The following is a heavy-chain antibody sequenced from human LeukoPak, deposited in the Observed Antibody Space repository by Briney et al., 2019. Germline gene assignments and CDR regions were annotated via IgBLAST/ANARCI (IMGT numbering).Heavy chain of an antibody. V-gene: IGHV5-51*01. CDR2: IYPGDSDA. Sequence: GESLKISCKGSGYSFTTYWIGWVRQMPGKGPEWMGIIYPGDSDARYSPSFQGQVTISADKSISTAYLQWSSLKASDTAMYYCARQYCSGSRCYHDAFDIWGQGTMVTVSS. CDR3: ARQYCSGSRCYHDAFDI. CDR1: GYSFTTYW. D-gene: IGHD2-15*01. J-gene: IGHJ3*02.